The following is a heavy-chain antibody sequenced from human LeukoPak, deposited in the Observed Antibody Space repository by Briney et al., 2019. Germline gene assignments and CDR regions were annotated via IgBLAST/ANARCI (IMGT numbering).Heavy chain of an antibody. J-gene: IGHJ4*02. V-gene: IGHV4-34*01. D-gene: IGHD3-16*02. CDR1: GEPSFSSYY. CDR3: AREDVWGNNRPKGHFDY. Sequence: SETLSLTCAVYGEPSFSSYYWSWIRQTPGGALEWIGEINHSGYTIYNPSLKSRVTVSVDTSKNQFSLNLNSVTAADTAVYYCAREDVWGNNRPKGHFDYWGQGTLVTVSS. CDR2: INHSGYT.